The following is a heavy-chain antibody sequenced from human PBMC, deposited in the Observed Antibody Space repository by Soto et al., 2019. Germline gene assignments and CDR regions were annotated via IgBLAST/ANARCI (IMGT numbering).Heavy chain of an antibody. V-gene: IGHV4-4*08. CDR1: SGPSSSYN. CDR2: VYNTGGS. Sequence: SETLSLTCTVSSGPSSSYNWGWIRQSPGRRLEWIGYVYNTGGSGYNPSLESRATISADTSTNIISLTLTSVTAADTAVYYCARDRGLGSGWYGWFDPWGQGTLVTVSS. D-gene: IGHD6-19*01. J-gene: IGHJ5*02. CDR3: ARDRGLGSGWYGWFDP.